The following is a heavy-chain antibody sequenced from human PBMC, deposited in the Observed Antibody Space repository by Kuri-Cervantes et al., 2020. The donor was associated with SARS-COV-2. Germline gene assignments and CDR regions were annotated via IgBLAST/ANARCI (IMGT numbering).Heavy chain of an antibody. CDR1: GFTVSSNY. CDR2: IYSCGST. D-gene: IGHD3-22*01. J-gene: IGHJ4*02. Sequence: GGSLRLSCAASGFTVSSNYMSWVRQAPGKGLEWVTVIYSCGSTYYADSVKGRFTICRDNSKNTLYLQMNSLRAEDTAVYYCARAGSSRTDEWLLLRWGQGTLVTVSS. V-gene: IGHV3-66*03. CDR3: ARAGSSRTDEWLLLR.